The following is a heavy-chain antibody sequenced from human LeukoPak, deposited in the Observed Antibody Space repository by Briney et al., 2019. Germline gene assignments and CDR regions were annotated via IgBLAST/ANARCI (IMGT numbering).Heavy chain of an antibody. D-gene: IGHD6-6*01. CDR1: GFTFSSYW. V-gene: IGHV3-7*01. Sequence: GGSLRLSCAASGFTFSSYWMSWVRQAPGKGLEWVANIKQDGSEKYYVDSVKGRFTISRDNSKNTLYLQMNSLRAEDTAVYYCARDWGSSSGVFDYWGQGTLVTVSS. CDR2: IKQDGSEK. CDR3: ARDWGSSSGVFDY. J-gene: IGHJ4*02.